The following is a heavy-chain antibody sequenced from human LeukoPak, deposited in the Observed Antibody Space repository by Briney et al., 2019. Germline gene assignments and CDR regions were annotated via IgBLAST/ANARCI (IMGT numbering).Heavy chain of an antibody. Sequence: SETLSLTCAVSGGSISSGGYSWSWIRQPPGKGLEWIGYIYHSGSTYYNPSLKSRVTISVDRSKNQFSLKLSSVTAADTAVYYCASAYGSGTFGYFDLWGRGTLVTVSS. CDR2: IYHSGST. J-gene: IGHJ2*01. CDR1: GGSISSGGYS. D-gene: IGHD3-10*01. CDR3: ASAYGSGTFGYFDL. V-gene: IGHV4-30-2*01.